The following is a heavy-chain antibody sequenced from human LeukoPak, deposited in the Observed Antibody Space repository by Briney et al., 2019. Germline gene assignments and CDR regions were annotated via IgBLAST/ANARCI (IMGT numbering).Heavy chain of an antibody. CDR1: GFTVSSNY. CDR3: ARAGKREPSSPSYDSSGYSKRGYFDY. J-gene: IGHJ4*02. D-gene: IGHD3-22*01. CDR2: IYSGGST. Sequence: GGSLRLSCAASGFTVSSNYMSWVRQSPGEWLEWVSVIYSGGSTYYADSVKGRFTISRDNSKNTLYLQMNSLRAEDTAVYYRARAGKREPSSPSYDSSGYSKRGYFDYWGQGTLVTVSS. V-gene: IGHV3-66*01.